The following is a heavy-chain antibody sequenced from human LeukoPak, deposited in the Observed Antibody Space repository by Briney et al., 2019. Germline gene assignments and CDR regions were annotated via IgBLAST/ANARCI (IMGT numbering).Heavy chain of an antibody. J-gene: IGHJ4*02. CDR3: ARWPYDY. CDR2: IKQDGSEK. CDR1: GFTFSNDW. Sequence: PGGSLRLSCEASGFTFSNDWMGWVRQAPGKGLEWVANIKQDGSEKYYVDSVKGRFTISRDNAKNSLYLQMNSLRAEDTAVYCCARWPYDYWGQGTLVTVSS. V-gene: IGHV3-7*01. D-gene: IGHD5-12*01.